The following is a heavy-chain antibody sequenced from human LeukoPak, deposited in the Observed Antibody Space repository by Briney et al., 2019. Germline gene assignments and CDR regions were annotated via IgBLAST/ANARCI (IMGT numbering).Heavy chain of an antibody. CDR1: GYTFTSYG. V-gene: IGHV1-18*01. Sequence: ASVKVSCKASGYTFTSYGISWVRQAPGQGLEWMGWISAYNGNTNYAQKLQGRVTMTTDTSTSTAYMELRSLRSDDTAVYYCAKSGQYYYGSGSYLGTFYYYYYGMDVWGQGTTVTVSS. CDR2: ISAYNGNT. D-gene: IGHD3-10*01. J-gene: IGHJ6*02. CDR3: AKSGQYYYGSGSYLGTFYYYYYGMDV.